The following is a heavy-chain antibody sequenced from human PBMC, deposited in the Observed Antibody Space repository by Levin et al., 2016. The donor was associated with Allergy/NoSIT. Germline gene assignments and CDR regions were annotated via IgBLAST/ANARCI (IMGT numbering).Heavy chain of an antibody. V-gene: IGHV1-69*04. CDR1: GGTFSSSA. D-gene: IGHD6-19*01. CDR3: ARAKRIGGLAVLPGDY. CDR2: IIPILGIA. Sequence: SVKVSCKASGGTFSSSAISWVRQAPGQGLEWMGRIIPILGIANYAQKFQGRVTITADKSTTTAYMELSSLRSEDTAVYYCARAKRIGGLAVLPGDYWGQGTLVTVSS. J-gene: IGHJ4*02.